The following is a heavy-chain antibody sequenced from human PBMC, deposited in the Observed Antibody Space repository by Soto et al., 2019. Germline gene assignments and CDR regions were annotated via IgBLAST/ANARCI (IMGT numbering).Heavy chain of an antibody. CDR1: GFTFSSYG. D-gene: IGHD3-3*01. Sequence: PGGSLRLSCAASGFTFSSYGMHWVRQAPGKGLEWVAVISYDGSNKYYADSVKGRFTISRDNSKNTLYLQMNSLRAEDTAVYYCAKDKGDFWSGYYRVPFGDFDYWGQGTLVTVSS. CDR3: AKDKGDFWSGYYRVPFGDFDY. CDR2: ISYDGSNK. J-gene: IGHJ4*02. V-gene: IGHV3-30*18.